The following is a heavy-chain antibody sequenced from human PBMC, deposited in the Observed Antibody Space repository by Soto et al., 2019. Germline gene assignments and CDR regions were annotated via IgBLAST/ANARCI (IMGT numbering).Heavy chain of an antibody. CDR3: ARAGGYDNSAYPLTADY. V-gene: IGHV3-21*01. Sequence: KPGGSLRLSCAASGFTFNRHTMAWVRQGQGKGLEWVSVIGGSGTTTYYADSVQGRFSISRDDAKNSLYLQLNSLRAEDTAVYYCARAGGYDNSAYPLTADYWGQGTLVTVSS. D-gene: IGHD3-22*01. CDR1: GFTFNRHT. J-gene: IGHJ4*02. CDR2: IGGSGTTT.